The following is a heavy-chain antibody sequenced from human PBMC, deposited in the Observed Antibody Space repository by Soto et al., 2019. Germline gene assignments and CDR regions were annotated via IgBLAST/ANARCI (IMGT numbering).Heavy chain of an antibody. Sequence: EVQLVESGGGLVKPGGSLRLSCAASGFTFSSYSMNWVRQAPGKGLEWVSSISSSSSYIYYADSVKGRFTISRDNAKNSLYLQMNSLRAEDTAVYYCARAVPTDPGSAYWGQGTLVTVSS. J-gene: IGHJ4*02. D-gene: IGHD1-26*01. CDR2: ISSSSSYI. V-gene: IGHV3-21*01. CDR1: GFTFSSYS. CDR3: ARAVPTDPGSAY.